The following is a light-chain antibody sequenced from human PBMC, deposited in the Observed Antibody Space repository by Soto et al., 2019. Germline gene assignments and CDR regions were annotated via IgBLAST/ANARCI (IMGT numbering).Light chain of an antibody. Sequence: QSVLTQPPSVSAAPGDKVTISCSGRTSNIVNNFVSWYRQFPGTAPQLLIHDNNKRPSGIPERFSGSKGGSSATLGITGLQTGDEALYYCGTWDYSLTAFVFGGGTQLTVL. CDR1: TSNIVNNF. J-gene: IGLJ2*01. CDR2: DNN. V-gene: IGLV1-51*01. CDR3: GTWDYSLTAFV.